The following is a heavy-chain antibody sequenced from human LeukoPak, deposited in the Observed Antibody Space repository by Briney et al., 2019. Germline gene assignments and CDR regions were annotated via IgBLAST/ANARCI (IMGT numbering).Heavy chain of an antibody. D-gene: IGHD6-13*01. Sequence: GGSLRLSCSASGFTFSSYAMHWVHQAPGKGLEYVSAISSNGGSTYYADSVKGRFTISRDNSKNTLYLQMSSLRAEDTAVFYCARGGQQLTLDCWGQGTLVTVSS. J-gene: IGHJ4*02. CDR1: GFTFSSYA. V-gene: IGHV3-64D*06. CDR2: ISSNGGST. CDR3: ARGGQQLTLDC.